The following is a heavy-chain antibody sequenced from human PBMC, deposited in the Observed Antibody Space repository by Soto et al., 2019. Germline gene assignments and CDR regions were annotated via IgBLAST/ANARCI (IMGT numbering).Heavy chain of an antibody. Sequence: GGSLRLSCAASGFTFSSYAMSWVRQAPGKGLEWVSAISGSGGSTYYADSVKGRFTISRDNSKNTLYLQMNSLRAEDTAVYYCAKDGYSSGWYLGFDYWGQGTLVTVSS. CDR3: AKDGYSSGWYLGFDY. J-gene: IGHJ4*02. CDR1: GFTFSSYA. D-gene: IGHD6-19*01. CDR2: ISGSGGST. V-gene: IGHV3-23*01.